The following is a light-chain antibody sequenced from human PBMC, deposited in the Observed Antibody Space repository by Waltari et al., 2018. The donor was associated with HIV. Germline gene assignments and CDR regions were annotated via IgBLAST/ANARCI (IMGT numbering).Light chain of an antibody. V-gene: IGKV3-15*01. CDR3: QQYDTWPPKT. CDR2: GAS. Sequence: EIVMTQSPATLSVSPGERATLSCRASQNIGTNLAWYQQKPGQAPRHLIYGASTRATGIPARFSGSGAGTEFILAISSLQAEDFAVYYCQQYDTWPPKTFGQGTKVEIK. CDR1: QNIGTN. J-gene: IGKJ1*01.